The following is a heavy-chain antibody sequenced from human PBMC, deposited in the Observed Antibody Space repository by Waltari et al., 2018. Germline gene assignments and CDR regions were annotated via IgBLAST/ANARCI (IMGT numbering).Heavy chain of an antibody. J-gene: IGHJ5*02. CDR2: INPSGTT. CDR3: AREEGSGWYWFDP. Sequence: QMQLQQWGAGLLKPSETLSLTCAVYGGSFSGSSWSWIRQPPGKGLEWIGEINPSGTTNFKPSLQSRVTISVDTSKNHFSLKLTSVTAADTAMYYCAREEGSGWYWFDPWGQGIPVTVSS. D-gene: IGHD6-19*01. V-gene: IGHV4-34*02. CDR1: GGSFSGSS.